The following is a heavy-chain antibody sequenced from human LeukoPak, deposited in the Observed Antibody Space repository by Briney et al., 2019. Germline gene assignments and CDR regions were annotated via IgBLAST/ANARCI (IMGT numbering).Heavy chain of an antibody. D-gene: IGHD4-17*01. CDR2: IWYDGTKN. CDR1: GFTFSSYA. Sequence: PGRSLRLSCAVSGFTFSSYAMHWVRQAPGKGLEWVAAIWYDGTKNYYADSVKGRFAISRDNSKNTLYLQMDSLRAEDTAVYYCARAPPTDWYFDLWGRGTLVTVSS. V-gene: IGHV3-33*01. J-gene: IGHJ2*01. CDR3: ARAPPTDWYFDL.